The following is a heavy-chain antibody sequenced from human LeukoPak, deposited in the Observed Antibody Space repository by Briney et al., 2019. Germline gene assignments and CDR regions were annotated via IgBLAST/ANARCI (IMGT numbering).Heavy chain of an antibody. CDR2: LSWYSGSI. D-gene: IGHD2-2*03. CDR1: GFTFDDYA. Sequence: PGGSLCLSCAASGFTFDDYALHWVRQAPGHGLEGVSDLSWYSGSIGYADSVKGRFTISRDNAKNSLYLQMNSLRAEDTAVYYCATHGSAHYYMDVWGKGTTVTISS. J-gene: IGHJ6*03. V-gene: IGHV3-9*01. CDR3: ATHGSAHYYMDV.